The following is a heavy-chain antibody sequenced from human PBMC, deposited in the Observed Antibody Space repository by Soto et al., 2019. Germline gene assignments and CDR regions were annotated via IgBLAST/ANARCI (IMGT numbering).Heavy chain of an antibody. Sequence: PSETLSLTCAVYGGSFSGYYWSWIRQPPGKGLEWIGEINHSGSTNYNPSLKSRVTISVDTSKNQFSLKLSSVTAADTAVYYCGRAFYQPSTSPPLDIVVAVAAPTPYFDYWGQGTLVTVS. CDR3: GRAFYQPSTSPPLDIVVAVAAPTPYFDY. D-gene: IGHD2-15*01. J-gene: IGHJ4*02. CDR1: GGSFSGYY. CDR2: INHSGST. V-gene: IGHV4-34*01.